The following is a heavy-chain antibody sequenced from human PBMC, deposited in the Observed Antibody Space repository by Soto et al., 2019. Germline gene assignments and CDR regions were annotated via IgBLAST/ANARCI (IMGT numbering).Heavy chain of an antibody. V-gene: IGHV1-69*13. D-gene: IGHD2-2*02. CDR3: ATGTGWRYCISTNCYIY. CDR1: GGTFSSYA. CDR2: IIPIFGTA. Sequence: GASVKVSCKASGGTFSSYAISWVRQAPGQGLEWMGGIIPIFGTANYAQKFQGRVTITADESTSTAYMELRSLRSDDTAVYYCATGTGWRYCISTNCYIYWGQGTLVTVSS. J-gene: IGHJ4*02.